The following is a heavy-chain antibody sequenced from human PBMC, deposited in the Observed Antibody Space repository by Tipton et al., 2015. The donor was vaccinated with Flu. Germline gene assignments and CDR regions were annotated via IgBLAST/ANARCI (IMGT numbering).Heavy chain of an antibody. D-gene: IGHD3-10*01. Sequence: SLRLSCAASGFTNYALSWVRQAPGKGLEWVSTISGSGAKTYYGDAVKGRFTISRDNSKNTLHLQMNSLRAEDTAVYHCARDLWFGERISYYNHYGLDVWGQGTTVIVSS. CDR1: GFTNYA. CDR3: ARDLWFGERISYYNHYGLDV. V-gene: IGHV3-23*01. J-gene: IGHJ6*02. CDR2: ISGSGAKT.